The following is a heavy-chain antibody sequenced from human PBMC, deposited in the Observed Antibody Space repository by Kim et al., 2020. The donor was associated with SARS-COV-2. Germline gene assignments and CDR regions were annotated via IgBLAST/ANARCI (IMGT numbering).Heavy chain of an antibody. CDR1: GDSISYYY. CDR2: IYHGEST. V-gene: IGHV4-59*01. J-gene: IGHJ4*02. CDR3: ARSEGRGSWHQFDY. D-gene: IGHD6-13*01. Sequence: SETLSLTCTVSGDSISYYYCSWIRQLPGKGLEWLGYIYHGESTDYNPSLKSRVTISWDTSKNQFSLDLTSVTDADTAVYYCARSEGRGSWHQFDYWGQGILVTVSS.